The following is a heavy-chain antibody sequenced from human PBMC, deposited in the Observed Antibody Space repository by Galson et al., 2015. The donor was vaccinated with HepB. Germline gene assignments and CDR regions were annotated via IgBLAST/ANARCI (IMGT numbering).Heavy chain of an antibody. CDR3: VKLPSWDRGLDC. CDR1: GFTFSSYA. D-gene: IGHD6-13*01. J-gene: IGHJ4*02. V-gene: IGHV3-64D*09. Sequence: SLRLSCAASGFTFSSYAMHWVRQAPGKGLEYVSAISSTGDSTYYADSVRGRLTVSRDNSKNTLFLQMSSLRVEDTAVYYCVKLPSWDRGLDCWGQGTLVTVSS. CDR2: ISSTGDST.